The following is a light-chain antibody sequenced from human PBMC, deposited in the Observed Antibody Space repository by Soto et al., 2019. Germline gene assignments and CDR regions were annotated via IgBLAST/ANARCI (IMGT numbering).Light chain of an antibody. CDR2: EVN. CDR1: SSDVGGYNY. CDR3: SSYTSSSTLVV. Sequence: QSVLTQPASVSGSPGQSITISCTGTSSDVGGYNYVSWYHQHPGKAPKLMIYEVNNRPSGVSNRFSGSKSGNTASLTISGLQAEDEADYYCSSYTSSSTLVVFGGGTKLTVL. V-gene: IGLV2-14*01. J-gene: IGLJ2*01.